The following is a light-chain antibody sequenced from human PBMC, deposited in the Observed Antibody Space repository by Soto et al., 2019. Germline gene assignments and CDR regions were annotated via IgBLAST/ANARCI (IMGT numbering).Light chain of an antibody. CDR3: CSYTSRSTLV. CDR1: NSDVGGFNY. CDR2: EVT. Sequence: QSALTQPASVSGSPGQSITISCTGTNSDVGGFNYVSWYQQHPDKAPKLIIFEVTDRPSGVSDRFSGSKSGNTAYLTISGLQSEDEAEYYCCSYTSRSTLVFGGGTKLPVL. V-gene: IGLV2-14*01. J-gene: IGLJ2*01.